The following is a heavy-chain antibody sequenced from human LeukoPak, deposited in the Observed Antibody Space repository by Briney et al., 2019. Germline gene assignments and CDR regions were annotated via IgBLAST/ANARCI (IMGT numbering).Heavy chain of an antibody. Sequence: SETLSLTCTVSGYSFSSGYYWGWIRQPPGKGLEWIGSISHSGSTYYKPSLKSRVTISVDTSKNQFSLKLRSVTAADTAVYYCARVTSRLGWFDPWGQGTLVTVSS. D-gene: IGHD1-14*01. V-gene: IGHV4-38-2*02. CDR3: ARVTSRLGWFDP. CDR1: GYSFSSGYY. CDR2: ISHSGST. J-gene: IGHJ5*02.